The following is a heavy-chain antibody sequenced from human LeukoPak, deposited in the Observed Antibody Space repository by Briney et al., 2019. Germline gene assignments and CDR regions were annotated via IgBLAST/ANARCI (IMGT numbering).Heavy chain of an antibody. CDR2: IIPIFGTA. CDR3: AKDRSSSWRKGSYFDY. J-gene: IGHJ4*02. D-gene: IGHD6-13*01. Sequence: GASVKVSCKASGGTFSSSAISRVRQAPGHGREWMGGIIPIFGTANYAQKFQGRVTITADKSTGTAYMELSSLRSEDTAVYYCAKDRSSSWRKGSYFDYWGQGTLVTVSS. V-gene: IGHV1-69*06. CDR1: GGTFSSSA.